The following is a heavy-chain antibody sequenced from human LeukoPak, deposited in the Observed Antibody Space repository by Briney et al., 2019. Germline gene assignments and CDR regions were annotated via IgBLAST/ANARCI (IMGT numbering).Heavy chain of an antibody. CDR3: ATARITRTSWAFDI. J-gene: IGHJ3*02. CDR1: GYTLTELS. Sequence: ASVKVSCKVSGYTLTELSMHWARQAPGKGLEWMGGFDPEDGETIYAQKFQGRVTMTEDTSTDTAYMELSSLRSEDTAVYYCATARITRTSWAFDIWGQGTMVTVSS. CDR2: FDPEDGET. D-gene: IGHD1/OR15-1a*01. V-gene: IGHV1-24*01.